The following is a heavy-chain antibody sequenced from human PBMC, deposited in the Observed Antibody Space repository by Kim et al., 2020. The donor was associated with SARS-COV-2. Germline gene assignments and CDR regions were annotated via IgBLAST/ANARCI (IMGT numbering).Heavy chain of an antibody. CDR2: IWYDGSNK. J-gene: IGHJ4*02. Sequence: GGSLRLSCAASGFTFSSYGMHWVRQAPGKGLEWVAVIWYDGSNKYYADSVKGRFTISRDNSKNTLYLQMNSLRAEDTAVYYCAKDDSTVVTYIFDYWGQGTLVTVSS. D-gene: IGHD4-17*01. V-gene: IGHV3-33*06. CDR3: AKDDSTVVTYIFDY. CDR1: GFTFSSYG.